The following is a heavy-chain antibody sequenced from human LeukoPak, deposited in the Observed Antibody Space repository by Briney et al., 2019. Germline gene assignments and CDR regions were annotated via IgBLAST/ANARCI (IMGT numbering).Heavy chain of an antibody. J-gene: IGHJ4*02. CDR2: IYYSGST. CDR1: GGSISSYY. CDR3: AREGSRYGGGLFDY. V-gene: IGHV4-59*01. D-gene: IGHD6-13*01. Sequence: SETLSLTCTVSGGSISSYYWSWIRQPPGKGLEWIGYIYYSGSTNYNPSLKSRVTISADTSKNQFSLKLSSVTAADTAVYYCAREGSRYGGGLFDYWGQGTLVTVSS.